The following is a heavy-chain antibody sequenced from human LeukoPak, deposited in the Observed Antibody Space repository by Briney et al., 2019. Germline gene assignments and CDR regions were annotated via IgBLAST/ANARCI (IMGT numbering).Heavy chain of an antibody. CDR3: ARATRGNYYYGMDV. J-gene: IGHJ6*02. V-gene: IGHV1-69*13. CDR1: GGTFSSYA. CDR2: IIPIFGTA. Sequence: GASVKVSCKASGGTFSSYAISWVRQAPGQGLEWMGGIIPIFGTANYAQKFQGRVTITADESTSTAYMELSSLRSEDTAVYYCARATRGNYYYGMDVWGQGATVTVSS.